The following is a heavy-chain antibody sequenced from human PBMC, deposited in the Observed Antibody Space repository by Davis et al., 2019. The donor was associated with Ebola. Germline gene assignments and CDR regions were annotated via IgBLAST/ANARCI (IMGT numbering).Heavy chain of an antibody. V-gene: IGHV1-69*06. CDR2: IIPIFGTA. CDR3: ARVYGDYELNWFDP. D-gene: IGHD4-17*01. Sequence: SVKVSCKASGGTFSSYAISWVRQAPGQGLEWMGGIIPIFGTANYAQKFQGRVTITADKSTSTAYMELSSLRSEDTAVYYCARVYGDYELNWFDPWGQGTLVTVSS. J-gene: IGHJ5*02. CDR1: GGTFSSYA.